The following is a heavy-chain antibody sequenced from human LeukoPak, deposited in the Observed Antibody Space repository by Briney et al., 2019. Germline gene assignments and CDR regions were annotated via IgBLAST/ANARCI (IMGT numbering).Heavy chain of an antibody. CDR1: GFTFSDYY. J-gene: IGHJ6*02. CDR3: AKDTTPEPYYYYGMDV. Sequence: GGSLRLSCAASGFTFSDYYMSWIRQAPGKGLEWVSYISSRGSTIFYADSVKGRFTISRDNAKNSLYLQMNSLRAEDTALYYCAKDTTPEPYYYYGMDVWGQGTTVTVSS. V-gene: IGHV3-11*01. CDR2: ISSRGSTI. D-gene: IGHD1-1*01.